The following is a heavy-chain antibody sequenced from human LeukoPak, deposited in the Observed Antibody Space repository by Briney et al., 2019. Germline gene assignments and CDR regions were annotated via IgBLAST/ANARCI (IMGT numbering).Heavy chain of an antibody. CDR2: IKSKTDGGTT. CDR3: TTDQLGYSYGFPHLAPIDY. J-gene: IGHJ4*02. V-gene: IGHV3-15*01. CDR1: GGSISSSNW. D-gene: IGHD5-18*01. Sequence: PSGTLSLTCAVSGGSISSSNWWSWVRQPPGKGLEWVGRIKSKTDGGTTDCAAPMKGRFTISRDDSKNTLYLQMNSLKTEDTAVYYCTTDQLGYSYGFPHLAPIDYWGQGTLVTVSS.